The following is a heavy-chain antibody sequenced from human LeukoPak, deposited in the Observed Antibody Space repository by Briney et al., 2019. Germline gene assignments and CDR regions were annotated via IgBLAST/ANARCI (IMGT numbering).Heavy chain of an antibody. V-gene: IGHV3-21*01. Sequence: GGSLRLSCAASGFTFSSYSMNWVRQAPGKGLEWVSSISSSSSYIYYADSVKGRFTISRDNAKNSLDLQMNSLRAEDTAVYYCASGENYFDDSGYNYYFEYWGQGTLVTVSS. CDR2: ISSSSSYI. CDR1: GFTFSSYS. J-gene: IGHJ4*02. D-gene: IGHD3-22*01. CDR3: ASGENYFDDSGYNYYFEY.